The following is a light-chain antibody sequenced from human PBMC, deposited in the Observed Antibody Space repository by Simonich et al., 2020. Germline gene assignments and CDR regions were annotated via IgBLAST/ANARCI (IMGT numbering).Light chain of an antibody. V-gene: IGKV3D-20*01. J-gene: IGKJ4*01. CDR2: DAS. Sequence: EIVLTQSPATLSLSPGERATLSCRASQSVRSSYLAWYQQKPGLAPRLLIYDASSRATGIPDRFSGSGSGTDFTLTISRLEPEDFAVYYCQQYGSSPFTFGGGTKVEIK. CDR3: QQYGSSPFT. CDR1: QSVRSSY.